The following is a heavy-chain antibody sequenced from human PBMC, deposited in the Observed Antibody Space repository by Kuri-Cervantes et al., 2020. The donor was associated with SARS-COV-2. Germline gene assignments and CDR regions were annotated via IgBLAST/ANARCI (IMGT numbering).Heavy chain of an antibody. CDR2: FDPEDGET. V-gene: IGHV1-24*01. D-gene: IGHD1-26*01. CDR1: GYTLTELS. J-gene: IGHJ3*02. CDR3: ATAKGGSYISALDI. Sequence: ASVKVSCKVSGYTLTELSMHWVRQAPGKGLEWMGGFDPEDGETIYAQKFQGRVTMTEDTSTDTAYMELSSLRSEDTAVYYCATAKGGSYISALDIWGQGTMVTDSS.